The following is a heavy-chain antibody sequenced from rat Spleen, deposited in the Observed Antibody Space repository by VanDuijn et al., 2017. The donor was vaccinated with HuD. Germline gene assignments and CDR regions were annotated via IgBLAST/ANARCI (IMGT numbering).Heavy chain of an antibody. CDR1: GFTFSSYW. D-gene: IGHD1-4*01. CDR3: AKVARVPGYNPYVMDA. CDR2: INTDGGST. J-gene: IGHJ4*01. V-gene: IGHV5-58*01. Sequence: EVQLVETGGGLVQPGRSLKLSCVASGFTFSSYWMYWIRQAPGKGLEWVSSINTDGGSTYYPDSVKGRFTISRDNAENTVYLQMNSLRSEDTATYYCAKVARVPGYNPYVMDAWGQGASVTVSS.